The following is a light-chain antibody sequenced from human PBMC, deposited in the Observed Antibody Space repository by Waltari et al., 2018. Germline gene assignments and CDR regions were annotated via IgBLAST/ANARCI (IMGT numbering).Light chain of an antibody. CDR2: EGS. Sequence: QSALTQPASVSGSPGQSITISCTGTSSDAGSYNLVSWYQQHPGKAPKLMIYEGSKRPSGVSNRFSGSKSGNTASLTISGLQAEDEADYYCYSYAGSNTFVFGGGTKLTVL. CDR1: SSDAGSYNL. CDR3: YSYAGSNTFV. V-gene: IGLV2-23*03. J-gene: IGLJ2*01.